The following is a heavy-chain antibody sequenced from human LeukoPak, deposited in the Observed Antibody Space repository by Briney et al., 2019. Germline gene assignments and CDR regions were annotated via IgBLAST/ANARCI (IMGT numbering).Heavy chain of an antibody. V-gene: IGHV3-23*01. CDR3: AKDDRKFIAAASYFDY. Sequence: GGSLRLSCAASGFTFSSYGMSWVRQAPGKGLEWVSAISGSGGSTYYADSVKGRFTISRDNSKNTLYLQMNSLRAEDTAVYYCAKDDRKFIAAASYFDYWGQGTLVTVSS. CDR2: ISGSGGST. CDR1: GFTFSSYG. J-gene: IGHJ4*02. D-gene: IGHD6-13*01.